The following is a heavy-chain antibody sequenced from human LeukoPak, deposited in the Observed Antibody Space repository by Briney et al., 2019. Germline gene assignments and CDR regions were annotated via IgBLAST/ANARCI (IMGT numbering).Heavy chain of an antibody. J-gene: IGHJ4*02. V-gene: IGHV3-9*01. CDR2: ISWSSGSI. CDR3: ARLTEAFDY. D-gene: IGHD7-27*01. Sequence: GGSLRLSCAASGFTFDDYAMHWVRQAPGKGLEWVSGISWSSGSIGYADSVKGRFTISRDNAKNSLYLQMNSLRAEDTAVYYCARLTEAFDYWGQGTLATVSS. CDR1: GFTFDDYA.